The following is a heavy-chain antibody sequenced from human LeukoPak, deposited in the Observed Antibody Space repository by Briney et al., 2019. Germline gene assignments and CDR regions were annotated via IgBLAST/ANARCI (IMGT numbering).Heavy chain of an antibody. V-gene: IGHV4-34*01. J-gene: IGHJ6*02. Sequence: SETLSLTCAVYGGSFSGYYWSWIRQPPGKGLEWMGEINHSGSTNYNPSLKSRVTISVDTSKNQFSLKLSSVTAADTAVYYCARLGYCSSTSCFYYYYGMDVWGQGTTVTVSS. CDR2: INHSGST. CDR1: GGSFSGYY. CDR3: ARLGYCSSTSCFYYYYGMDV. D-gene: IGHD2-2*01.